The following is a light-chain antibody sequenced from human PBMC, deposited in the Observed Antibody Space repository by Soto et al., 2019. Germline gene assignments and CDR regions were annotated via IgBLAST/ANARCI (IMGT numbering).Light chain of an antibody. CDR1: QSVSSN. CDR3: QQYNNWPPAWT. J-gene: IGKJ1*01. Sequence: EIVMTQSPATLSVSPGGRSTLPCRASQSVSSNLAWYQQKPGKAPRLLXYGASTRATGIPARFSGSGSGKEFTLTISSLQSEDFAVYYCQQYNNWPPAWTFGQGTKVDIK. V-gene: IGKV3-15*01. CDR2: GAS.